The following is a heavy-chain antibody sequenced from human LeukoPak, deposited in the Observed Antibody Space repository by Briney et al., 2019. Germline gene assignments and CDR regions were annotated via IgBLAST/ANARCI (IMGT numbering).Heavy chain of an antibody. CDR3: ARWRQSSTWYWLDP. CDR1: GFTLSSHW. D-gene: IGHD6-13*01. J-gene: IGHJ5*02. Sequence: PGGSLRLSCAASGFTLSSHWMGWLRHAPGKGLEWVANIRQDGGETYYVDSVKGRFTISRDNAKNSLYLQMNSLRVEETAMYYCARWRQSSTWYWLDPWGQGTLVTVSP. V-gene: IGHV3-7*01. CDR2: IRQDGGET.